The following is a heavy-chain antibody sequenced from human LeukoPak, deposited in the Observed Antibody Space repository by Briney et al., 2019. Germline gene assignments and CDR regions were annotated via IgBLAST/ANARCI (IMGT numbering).Heavy chain of an antibody. CDR1: GGSISSSSYH. CDR2: IYHSGST. CDR3: ARETQFPALYDSSGYSPSDY. D-gene: IGHD3-22*01. J-gene: IGHJ4*02. V-gene: IGHV4-39*07. Sequence: SETLSLTCTVSGGSISSSSYHWGWIRQPPGKGLEWIGSIYHSGSTYYNPSLKSRVTIAVDTSKNQFSLKLSSVTAADTAVYYCARETQFPALYDSSGYSPSDYWGQGTLVTVSS.